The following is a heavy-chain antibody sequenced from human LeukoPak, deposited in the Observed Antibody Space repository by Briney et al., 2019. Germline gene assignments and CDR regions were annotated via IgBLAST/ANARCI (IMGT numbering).Heavy chain of an antibody. J-gene: IGHJ4*02. CDR1: GYTFTSYG. D-gene: IGHD2-2*01. Sequence: PGASVKVSCKASGYTFTSYGISWVRQAPGQGLEWMGWVSGYNGNTNYAQKFQGRVTMTTDTSTSTAHMELRSLRSDDTAVYYCATYYCSTTSCYPYFFDYWGQGTLVTVSS. CDR3: ATYYCSTTSCYPYFFDY. CDR2: VSGYNGNT. V-gene: IGHV1-18*01.